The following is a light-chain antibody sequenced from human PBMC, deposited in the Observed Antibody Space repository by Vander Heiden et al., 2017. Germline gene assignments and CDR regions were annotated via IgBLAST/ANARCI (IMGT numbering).Light chain of an antibody. Sequence: IVLTQSPGTLSLSPGERATLSCRASQSVSSSYLAWYQQKPGQAPRLLIYGASSRATGIPDRFSGSGSGTDFTLTISRLEPEDFAVYYCQQEGSSPLTFGGRTKVEIK. J-gene: IGKJ4*01. CDR1: QSVSSSY. CDR2: GAS. V-gene: IGKV3-20*01. CDR3: QQEGSSPLT.